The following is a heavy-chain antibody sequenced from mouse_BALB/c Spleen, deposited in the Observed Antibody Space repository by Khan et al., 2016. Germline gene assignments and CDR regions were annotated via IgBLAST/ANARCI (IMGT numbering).Heavy chain of an antibody. CDR2: IDPYYGGI. CDR1: GYSFTGYN. J-gene: IGHJ4*01. Sequence: EVQLQESGPELEKPGASVKISCKASGYSFTGYNMNWVKQSNGKSLEWIGNIDPYYGGISYNQKFKGKATLTVDKSYSTAYMQPKSLTSEDSAVDYCARSGYGRSYAMDYWGQGTSVTVSS. V-gene: IGHV1-39*01. D-gene: IGHD1-1*01. CDR3: ARSGYGRSYAMDY.